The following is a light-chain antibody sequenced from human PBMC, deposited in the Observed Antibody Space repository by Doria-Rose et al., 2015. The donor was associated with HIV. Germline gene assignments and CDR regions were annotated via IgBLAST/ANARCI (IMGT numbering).Light chain of an antibody. CDR2: DGS. CDR1: QSLSSTY. V-gene: IGKV3-20*01. CDR3: HQYGTSWT. J-gene: IGKJ1*01. Sequence: TQSPGTLSLSPGERATLSCRASQSLSSTYLAWYQQQPGQAPSLLIYDGSTRATGIPDRFSASGSGTDYTLTINRLEPEDFAPYYCHQYGTSWTFGQGTKVEI.